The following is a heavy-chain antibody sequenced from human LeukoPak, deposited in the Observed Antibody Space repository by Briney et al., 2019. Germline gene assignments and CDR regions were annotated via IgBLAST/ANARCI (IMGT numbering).Heavy chain of an antibody. D-gene: IGHD3-10*01. Sequence: GGSLRLSCTASGFTVSDNYMSWVRQAPGKGLEWVSSISSSSSYIYYADSVKGRFTISRDNAKNSLYLQMNSLRAEDTAVYYCARGSYGSGIDYWGQGTLVTVSS. CDR1: GFTVSDNY. CDR3: ARGSYGSGIDY. J-gene: IGHJ4*02. V-gene: IGHV3-21*01. CDR2: ISSSSSYI.